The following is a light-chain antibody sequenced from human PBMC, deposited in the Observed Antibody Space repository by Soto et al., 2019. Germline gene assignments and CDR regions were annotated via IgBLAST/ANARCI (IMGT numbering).Light chain of an antibody. CDR2: DAT. V-gene: IGLV2-14*03. CDR1: SSDVGAYNY. J-gene: IGLJ1*01. Sequence: QSVLTQPAPVSGSPGQSITISCTGSSSDVGAYNYVSWYQHHPDKAPKLVIYDATNRPSGVSNRFSGSKSGNTASLTISGLQAEDEADYYCNSYTSSTTPYVFGTGTKVTVL. CDR3: NSYTSSTTPYV.